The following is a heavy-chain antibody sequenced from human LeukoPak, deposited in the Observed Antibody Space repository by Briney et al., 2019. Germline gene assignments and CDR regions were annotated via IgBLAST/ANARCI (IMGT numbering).Heavy chain of an antibody. J-gene: IGHJ4*02. V-gene: IGHV1-18*01. Sequence: ASVKVSCKASGYTFTSYGISWVRQAPGQGLEWMGWISAYNGNTNYAQKLQGRVTMTTDTSTSTAYMELRSLRSDDTAVYYCARLEALYDYVWGSRDYWGQGTLVTVSS. CDR2: ISAYNGNT. CDR3: ARLEALYDYVWGSRDY. D-gene: IGHD3-16*01. CDR1: GYTFTSYG.